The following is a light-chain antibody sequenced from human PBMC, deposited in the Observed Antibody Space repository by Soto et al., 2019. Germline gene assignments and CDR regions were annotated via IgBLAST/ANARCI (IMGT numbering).Light chain of an antibody. J-gene: IGLJ1*01. Sequence: SSELTQPPSVSVAPGQTARITCGGTNIGSKSVHWYQQKPGQAPVLVVYDDSDRPSGIPERFSGSNSGNTATLTISRVEAGDEADYYCQVWDSSSGLLYVFGTGTKVTVL. CDR1: NIGSKS. CDR3: QVWDSSSGLLYV. CDR2: DDS. V-gene: IGLV3-21*02.